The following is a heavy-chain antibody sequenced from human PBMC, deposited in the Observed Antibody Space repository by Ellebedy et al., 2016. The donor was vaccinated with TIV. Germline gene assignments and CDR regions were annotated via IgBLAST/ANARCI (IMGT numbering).Heavy chain of an antibody. CDR3: AKDEGEYGRAWGPLDH. J-gene: IGHJ4*02. V-gene: IGHV3-30*18. Sequence: GGSLRLXXAASGFTFSSHSMHWVRQAPGKGLEWVAVISYDGSIEFYVDSVKGRFTISRDNSKNTLYVQMNSLRAEDTTVYYCAKDEGEYGRAWGPLDHWGQGTLVTVSS. CDR1: GFTFSSHS. CDR2: ISYDGSIE. D-gene: IGHD2/OR15-2a*01.